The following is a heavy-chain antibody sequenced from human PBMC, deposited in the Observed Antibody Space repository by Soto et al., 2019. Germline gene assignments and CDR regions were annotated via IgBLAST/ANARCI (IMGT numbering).Heavy chain of an antibody. Sequence: ASVKVSCKASGYTFTSYGITWVRQAPGQGLEWMGWINAGNGNTKYSQKFQGRVTITRDTSASTAYMELSSLRSEDTAVYYCARSERYCTSTTCPSTHYGMDVWGQGTTVTVSS. CDR2: INAGNGNT. CDR1: GYTFTSYG. D-gene: IGHD2-2*01. V-gene: IGHV1-3*01. J-gene: IGHJ6*02. CDR3: ARSERYCTSTTCPSTHYGMDV.